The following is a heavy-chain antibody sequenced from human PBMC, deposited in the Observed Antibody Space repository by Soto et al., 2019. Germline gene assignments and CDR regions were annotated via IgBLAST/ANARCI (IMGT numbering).Heavy chain of an antibody. J-gene: IGHJ5*02. CDR1: GGSISSGGYY. Sequence: PSETLSLTCTVSGGSISSGGYYWSWIRQHPGKGLEWIGYIYYSGSTYYNPSLKSRVTISVDTSKNQFSLKLSSVTAADTAVYYCARDQRYSYGNSDWFDPWGQGTLVTVSS. CDR2: IYYSGST. V-gene: IGHV4-31*03. D-gene: IGHD5-18*01. CDR3: ARDQRYSYGNSDWFDP.